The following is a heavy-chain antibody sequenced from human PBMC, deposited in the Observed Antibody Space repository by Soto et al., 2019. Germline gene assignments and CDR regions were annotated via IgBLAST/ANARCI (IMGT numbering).Heavy chain of an antibody. V-gene: IGHV1-69*01. CDR3: ARDGPHGHVYRNYYYDYGMDV. J-gene: IGHJ6*02. Sequence: QVQLVQSGAEVKKTGSSVKVSCKDSGGTFSSYAISWVRQAPGQGLEWMGGLIPIFGTANYAQKLPGRVTITADESTSTAYMELSSRRSEDTAVYYCARDGPHGHVYRNYYYDYGMDVWGQGTTVTDSS. CDR1: GGTFSSYA. CDR2: LIPIFGTA. D-gene: IGHD3-10*02.